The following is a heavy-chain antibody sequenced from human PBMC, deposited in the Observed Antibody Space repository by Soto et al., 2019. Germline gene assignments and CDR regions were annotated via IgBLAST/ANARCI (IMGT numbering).Heavy chain of an antibody. Sequence: EVQLLEAGGGLVQPGGSLRLSCAASGFSFRNYGMSWVRQAPGKGLEWLSAIIGNGDTTYYADSVRGRFTISRDNSKNTLYLQLNDLGAEDTAIYYCAKYYDYGDSLPFDYGGQGTLVTVSS. J-gene: IGHJ4*02. CDR2: IIGNGDTT. D-gene: IGHD4-17*01. CDR1: GFSFRNYG. CDR3: AKYYDYGDSLPFDY. V-gene: IGHV3-23*01.